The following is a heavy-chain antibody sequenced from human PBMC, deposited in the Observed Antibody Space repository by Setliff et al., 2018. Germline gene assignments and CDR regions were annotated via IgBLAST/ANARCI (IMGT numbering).Heavy chain of an antibody. V-gene: IGHV1-8*01. CDR2: MNPNSGNT. D-gene: IGHD2-2*01. CDR3: ARFGGSCSSSSCYASDL. J-gene: IGHJ3*01. CDR1: GYTFINYD. Sequence: ASVKVSCKASGYTFINYDINWVRQATGQGLEWMGWMNPNSGNTGYAQKFQGRVTMTRNTSTGTGYMELRSLRSDDTAVYFCARFGGSCSSSSCYASDLWGQGARVTVSS.